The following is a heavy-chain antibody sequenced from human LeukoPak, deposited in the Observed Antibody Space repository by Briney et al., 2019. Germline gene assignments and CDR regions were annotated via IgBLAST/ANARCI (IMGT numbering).Heavy chain of an antibody. J-gene: IGHJ4*02. V-gene: IGHV3-9*01. CDR2: ISWSSGSI. Sequence: PGRSLRLSCAASGFTFYDYAMHWVRHAPGKGLEWVSGISWSSGSIVYADSVKGRFTISRDNAKNSLYLQMNSLRAEDTALYYCAKDKSGFGRVYFDYWGQGTLVTVSS. CDR1: GFTFYDYA. D-gene: IGHD1-26*01. CDR3: AKDKSGFGRVYFDY.